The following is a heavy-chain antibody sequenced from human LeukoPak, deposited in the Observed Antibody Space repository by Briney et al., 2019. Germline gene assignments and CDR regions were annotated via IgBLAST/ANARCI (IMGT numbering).Heavy chain of an antibody. Sequence: ASVKVSCKASGGTFSSYAISWVRQAPGQGLEWMGRIIPILGIANYAQKFQGRVTITADKSTSTAYMELSSLRSEDTAVYYCARERGYCSGGSCYPGVDYYYYYGMDVWGQGTTVTVSS. J-gene: IGHJ6*02. V-gene: IGHV1-69*04. CDR2: IIPILGIA. CDR3: ARERGYCSGGSCYPGVDYYYYYGMDV. CDR1: GGTFSSYA. D-gene: IGHD2-15*01.